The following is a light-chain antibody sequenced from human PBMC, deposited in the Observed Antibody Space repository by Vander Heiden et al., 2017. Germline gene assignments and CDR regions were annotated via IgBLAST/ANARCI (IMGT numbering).Light chain of an antibody. J-gene: IGKJ1*01. CDR1: QSISSH. CDR2: AAA. V-gene: IGKV1-39*01. Sequence: DIQMTPSPSPLPADVGDRVTITCRASQSISSHLNWYQQKPGKAPKLLIYAAASLQSGGPSRFSGSGSGTDFTLTISSLQPEEFASDYCQQSYSIPPWTFGQGTKVEIK. CDR3: QQSYSIPPWT.